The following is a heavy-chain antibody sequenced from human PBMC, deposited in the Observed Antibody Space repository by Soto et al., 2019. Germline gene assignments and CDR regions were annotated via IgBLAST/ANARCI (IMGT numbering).Heavy chain of an antibody. J-gene: IGHJ4*02. CDR2: IYYSGST. Sequence: PSETLSLTCTVSGGSISSGGYYWSWICQHPGKGLEWIGYIYYSGSTYYNPSLKSRVTISVDTSKNQFSLKLSSVTAADTAVYYCARASAMVTFFDYWGQGTLVTVSS. V-gene: IGHV4-31*03. CDR3: ARASAMVTFFDY. CDR1: GGSISSGGYY. D-gene: IGHD5-18*01.